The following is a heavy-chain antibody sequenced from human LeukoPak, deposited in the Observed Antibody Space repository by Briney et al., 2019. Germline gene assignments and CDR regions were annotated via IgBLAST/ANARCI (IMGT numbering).Heavy chain of an antibody. V-gene: IGHV4-30-4*07. Sequence: SETLSLTCAVSGGSISSGGYSWSWIRQPPGKGLEWIGYIYYSGSTYYNPSLKSRVTISVDTSKNQFSLKLSSVTAADTAVYYCARVQWLGQYYFDYWGQGTLVTVSS. CDR3: ARVQWLGQYYFDY. CDR2: IYYSGST. J-gene: IGHJ4*02. CDR1: GGSISSGGYS. D-gene: IGHD6-19*01.